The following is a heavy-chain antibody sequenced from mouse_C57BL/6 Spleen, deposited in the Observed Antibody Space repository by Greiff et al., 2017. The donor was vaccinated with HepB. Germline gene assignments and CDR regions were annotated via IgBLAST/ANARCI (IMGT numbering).Heavy chain of an antibody. CDR3: ARIYYDYDGDSFYAMDY. D-gene: IGHD2-4*01. CDR2: IRNKANGYTT. Sequence: EVQVVESGGGLVQPGGSLSLSCAASGFTFTDYYMSWVRQPPGKALEWLGFIRNKANGYTTEYSASVKGRFTISRDNSQSILYLQMNALRAEDSATYYCARIYYDYDGDSFYAMDYWGQGTSVTVSS. J-gene: IGHJ4*01. V-gene: IGHV7-3*01. CDR1: GFTFTDYY.